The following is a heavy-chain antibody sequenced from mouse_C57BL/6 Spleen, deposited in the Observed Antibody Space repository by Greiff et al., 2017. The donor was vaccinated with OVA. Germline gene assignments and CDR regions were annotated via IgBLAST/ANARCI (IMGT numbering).Heavy chain of an antibody. J-gene: IGHJ3*01. Sequence: EVMLVESGAGLVPPGASLSLSCTASGFTFTGYYMSWVRQPPGKALEWLGFIRHKANGYTTAYSVSVKGRFTISRDNYQSILYLQMNALRAEDSATYYCARSYRGFAYWGQGTPVTVSA. CDR2: IRHKANGYTT. CDR3: ARSYRGFAY. V-gene: IGHV7-3*01. CDR1: GFTFTGYY.